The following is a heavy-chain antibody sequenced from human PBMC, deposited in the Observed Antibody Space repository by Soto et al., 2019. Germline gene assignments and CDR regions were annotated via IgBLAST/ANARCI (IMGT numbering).Heavy chain of an antibody. Sequence: QVQLVESGGGVVQPGRSLRLSCAASGFTFSSYAMHWVRQAPGKGLEWVAVISYDGSNKYYADSVKGRFTISRDNSKNTLYLQMNSLRAEDTAVYYCAREVPAALDYWGQGTLVTVSS. V-gene: IGHV3-30-3*01. CDR1: GFTFSSYA. D-gene: IGHD2-2*01. CDR2: ISYDGSNK. CDR3: AREVPAALDY. J-gene: IGHJ4*02.